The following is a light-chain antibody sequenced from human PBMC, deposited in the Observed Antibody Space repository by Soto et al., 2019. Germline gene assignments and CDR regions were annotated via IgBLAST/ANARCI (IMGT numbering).Light chain of an antibody. CDR1: PSVSSY. Sequence: EIVLTQSPGTLSLSPGERVTLSCRASPSVSSYLAWYHKNTGHAPRLLIYGVSTRATGIPARFSGSGSGTEFNLTISRLEPEDCAVYYCQQRSNWPQTFGPVTKLEIK. J-gene: IGKJ1*01. CDR3: QQRSNWPQT. V-gene: IGKV3-11*01. CDR2: GVS.